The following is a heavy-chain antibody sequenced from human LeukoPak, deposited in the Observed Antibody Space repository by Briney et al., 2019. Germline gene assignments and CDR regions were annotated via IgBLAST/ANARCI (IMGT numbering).Heavy chain of an antibody. D-gene: IGHD2-2*01. CDR3: AKEYQPNWFDP. J-gene: IGHJ5*02. CDR2: IPYDGSNK. CDR1: GFTFSNYG. V-gene: IGHV3-30*02. Sequence: PGGSLRLSCAASGFTFSNYGMHWVRQTPGKGLEWVAFIPYDGSNKYYADSVKGRFTISRDNSRNTLYLQMNSLRAEDTAVYYCAKEYQPNWFDPWGQETLVTVSS.